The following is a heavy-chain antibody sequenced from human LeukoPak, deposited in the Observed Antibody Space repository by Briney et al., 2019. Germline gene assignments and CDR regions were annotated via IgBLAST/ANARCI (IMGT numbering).Heavy chain of an antibody. CDR1: GGSFSGYY. V-gene: IGHV4-34*01. D-gene: IGHD3-10*01. J-gene: IGHJ5*02. CDR3: ARARPNYYGSGSYLVWFDP. CDR2: INHSGST. Sequence: NSSETLSLTCAVYGGSFSGYYWSWIRQPPGKGLEWIGEINHSGSTNYNPSLKSRVTISVDTSKNQFSLRLSSVTAADTAVYYCARARPNYYGSGSYLVWFDPWGQGTLVTVSS.